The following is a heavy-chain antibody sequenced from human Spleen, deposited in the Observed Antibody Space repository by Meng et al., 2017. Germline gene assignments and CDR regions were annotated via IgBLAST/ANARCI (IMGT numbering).Heavy chain of an antibody. CDR1: GFTFSSYA. CDR2: ISYDGSNK. Sequence: GGSLRLSCAASGFTFSSYAMHWVRQAPGKGLEWVAVISYDGSNKYYADSVKGRFTISRDNSKNTLYLQMNSLRVEDTAVYYCAKDRRGRMEPRDYWGQGTLVTVSS. CDR3: AKDRRGRMEPRDY. V-gene: IGHV3-30*04. J-gene: IGHJ4*02. D-gene: IGHD1-14*01.